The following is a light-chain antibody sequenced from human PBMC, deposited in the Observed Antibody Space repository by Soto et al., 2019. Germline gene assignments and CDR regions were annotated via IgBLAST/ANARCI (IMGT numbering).Light chain of an antibody. CDR3: QQYNSYKT. V-gene: IGKV1-5*01. CDR1: QTIRNQ. Sequence: DIPMTQSPSTLSASVGDRVTNTCRASQTIRNQLAWYQQKPGKAPKVLIYDSSSLESGVPSRFSGSGSGTEFTLTISSLQRDDFATYYCQQYNSYKTFGQGTKVEIK. J-gene: IGKJ1*01. CDR2: DSS.